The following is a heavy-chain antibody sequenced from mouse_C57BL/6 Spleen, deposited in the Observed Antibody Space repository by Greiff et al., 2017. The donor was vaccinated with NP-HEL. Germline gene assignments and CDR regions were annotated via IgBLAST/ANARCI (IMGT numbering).Heavy chain of an antibody. V-gene: IGHV1-61*01. CDR1: GYTFTSYW. CDR3: ARQLRLRGYYFDY. J-gene: IGHJ2*01. Sequence: QVQLQQPGAELVRPGSSVKLSCKASGYTFTSYWMDWVKQRPGQGLEWIGNIYPSDSETHYNQKFKDKATLTVDKSSSTAYMQLSSLTSEDSAVYYCARQLRLRGYYFDYWGQGTTLTVSS. D-gene: IGHD3-2*02. CDR2: IYPSDSET.